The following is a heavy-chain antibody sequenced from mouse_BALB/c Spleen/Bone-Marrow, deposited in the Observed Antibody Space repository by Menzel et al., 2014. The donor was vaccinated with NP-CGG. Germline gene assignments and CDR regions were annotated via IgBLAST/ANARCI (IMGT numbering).Heavy chain of an antibody. CDR2: IWGDGST. CDR1: GFSLTSYG. Sequence: VQRVESGTGLVAPSQSLSITCTVSGFSLTSYGVSWVRQSPGKGLEWLGVIWGDGSTNYHSALISRLSISKDNSKSQVFLKLSSLQTYDTATYYCAKQDYYRYDYAMDYWGQGTSVTVSS. V-gene: IGHV2-3*01. D-gene: IGHD2-14*01. J-gene: IGHJ4*01. CDR3: AKQDYYRYDYAMDY.